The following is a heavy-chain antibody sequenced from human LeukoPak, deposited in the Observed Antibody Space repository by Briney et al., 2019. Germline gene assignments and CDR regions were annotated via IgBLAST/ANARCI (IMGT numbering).Heavy chain of an antibody. CDR1: GGSISSSSYY. V-gene: IGHV4-39*07. Sequence: SETLSLTRTVSGGSISSSSYYWGWIRQPPGKGLEWIGSIYYSGSTYYNPSLKSRVTISVDTSKNQFSLKLSSVTAADTAVYYCAESSGYYYVEYAFDIWGQGTMVTVSS. CDR2: IYYSGST. J-gene: IGHJ3*02. CDR3: AESSGYYYVEYAFDI. D-gene: IGHD3-22*01.